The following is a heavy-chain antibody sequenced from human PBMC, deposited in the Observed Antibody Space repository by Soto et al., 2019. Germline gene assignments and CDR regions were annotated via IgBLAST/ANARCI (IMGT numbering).Heavy chain of an antibody. V-gene: IGHV3-49*03. CDR2: IRSKAYGGTT. D-gene: IGHD3-22*01. J-gene: IGHJ4*02. CDR1: GFTFGDYA. Sequence: GGSLRLSCTASGFTFGDYAMSWFRQAPGKGLEWVGFIRSKAYGGTTEYAASVKGRFTIPRDDSKSIAYLQMNSLKTEDTAVYYCTRAGYYYDSSGYPRGPHFDYWGQGTLATVSS. CDR3: TRAGYYYDSSGYPRGPHFDY.